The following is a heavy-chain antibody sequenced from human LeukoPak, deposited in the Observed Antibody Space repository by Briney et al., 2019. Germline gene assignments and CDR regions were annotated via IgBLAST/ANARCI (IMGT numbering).Heavy chain of an antibody. CDR3: ARGPTVVAPSPADTAFDI. CDR1: GGSYSGYY. J-gene: IGHJ3*02. V-gene: IGHV4-34*01. Sequence: SETLSLTCAVYGGSYSGYYWSWIRQPPGKGREWIGEINHSGSTKYNPSLKSKVTISVDKSKNQYPLKLSSVPAADPAVYYLARGPTVVAPSPADTAFDIWGQGTMVTVSS. CDR2: INHSGST. D-gene: IGHD4-23*01.